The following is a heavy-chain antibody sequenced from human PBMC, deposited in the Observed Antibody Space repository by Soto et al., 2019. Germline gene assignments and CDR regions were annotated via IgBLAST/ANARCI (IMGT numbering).Heavy chain of an antibody. CDR1: GGSISSGGYY. V-gene: IGHV4-31*03. CDR3: ARGSRYYDSSGYSGYFQH. Sequence: SETLSLTCTVSGGSISSGGYYWSWIRQHPGKGLEWIGYIYYSGSTYYNPSLKSRVTISVDTSKNQFSLRLSSVTAADTAVYYCARGSRYYDSSGYSGYFQHWGQGTLVTVSS. D-gene: IGHD3-22*01. J-gene: IGHJ1*01. CDR2: IYYSGST.